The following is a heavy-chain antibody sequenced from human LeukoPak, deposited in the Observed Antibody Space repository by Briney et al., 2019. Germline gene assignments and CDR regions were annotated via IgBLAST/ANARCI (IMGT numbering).Heavy chain of an antibody. CDR2: IYYSGST. D-gene: IGHD3-22*01. J-gene: IGHJ4*02. CDR3: ALTYYYDSSGYYFDY. Sequence: SETLSLTCTVSGGSISSGDYYWSWIRQPPGKGLEWIGYIYYSGSTYYNPSLKSRVTISVDTSKNQFSLKLGSVTAADTAVYYCALTYYYDSSGYYFDYWGQGTLVTVSS. V-gene: IGHV4-30-4*01. CDR1: GGSISSGDYY.